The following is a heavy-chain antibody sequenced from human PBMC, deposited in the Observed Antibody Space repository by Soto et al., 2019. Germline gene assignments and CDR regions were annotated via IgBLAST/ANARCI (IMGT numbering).Heavy chain of an antibody. CDR2: ISYDGSNK. V-gene: IGHV3-30*18. CDR3: AKDRFGSGSYYKPKGMDV. D-gene: IGHD3-10*01. Sequence: GGSLRLSCAASGFTFSSYGMHWVRQAPGKGLEWVAVISYDGSNKYYADSVKGRFTISRDNSKNTLYLQMNNLRAEDTAVYYCAKDRFGSGSYYKPKGMDVWGQGTTVTVSS. CDR1: GFTFSSYG. J-gene: IGHJ6*02.